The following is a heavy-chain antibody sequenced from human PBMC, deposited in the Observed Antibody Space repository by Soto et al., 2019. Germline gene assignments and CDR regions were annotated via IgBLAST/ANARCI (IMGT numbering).Heavy chain of an antibody. CDR2: IDNSGSS. J-gene: IGHJ4*02. CDR3: ARDSGTVAGTGTFDY. V-gene: IGHV4-59*01. CDR1: GGSITSYY. D-gene: IGHD6-19*01. Sequence: PSATLSLTCTVSGGSITSYYWSWIRQPPGKGLEWIGYIDNSGSSVSNPSLTSRVTISADASKDQFSLKLISVTAADTAVYFCARDSGTVAGTGTFDYWGQGALVTVSS.